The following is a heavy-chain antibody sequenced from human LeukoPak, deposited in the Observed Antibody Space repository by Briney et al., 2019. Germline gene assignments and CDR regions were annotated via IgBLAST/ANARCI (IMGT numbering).Heavy chain of an antibody. CDR1: GFTFSSYW. V-gene: IGHV3-7*01. CDR3: ARDGPEGAFDI. Sequence: GGSLRLSCAASGFTFSSYWMSWVRQAPGKELEWVANIKQDGSEKYYVDSVKGRFTISRDNAKNSLYLQMNSLRAEDTAVYYCARDGPEGAFDIWGQGTMVTVSS. J-gene: IGHJ3*02. CDR2: IKQDGSEK.